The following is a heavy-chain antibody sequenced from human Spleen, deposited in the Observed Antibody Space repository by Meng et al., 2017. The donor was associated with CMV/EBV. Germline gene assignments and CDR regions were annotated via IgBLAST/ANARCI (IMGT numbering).Heavy chain of an antibody. CDR2: LYYSGST. D-gene: IGHD6-6*01. CDR3: ARDRGGQLVQGWFDP. J-gene: IGHJ5*02. V-gene: IGHV4-34*01. CDR1: GGSFSGYY. Sequence: SETLSLTCAVYGGSFSGYYWSWIRQPPGKGLEWIGSLYYSGSTSYNPSLKSRVSISVDTSKKQFSLKLRSVTAADTAVYYCARDRGGQLVQGWFDPWGQGTLVTVSS.